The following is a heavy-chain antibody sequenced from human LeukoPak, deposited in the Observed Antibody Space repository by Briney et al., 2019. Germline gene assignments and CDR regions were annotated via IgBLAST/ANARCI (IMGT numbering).Heavy chain of an antibody. V-gene: IGHV4-39*01. CDR3: ARQGGDYDFWSGYYNGPFGY. J-gene: IGHJ4*02. CDR2: IYYSGST. CDR1: GGSISSSSYY. Sequence: SETLSLTCTVSGGSISSSSYYWGWVRQPPGKGLEWIGSIYYSGSTYYNPSLKSRVIISVDTSKNQFSLKLSSVTAADTAVYYCARQGGDYDFWSGYYNGPFGYWGQGTLVTVSS. D-gene: IGHD3-3*01.